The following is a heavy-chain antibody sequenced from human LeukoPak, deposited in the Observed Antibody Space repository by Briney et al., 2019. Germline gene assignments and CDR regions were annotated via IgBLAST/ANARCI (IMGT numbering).Heavy chain of an antibody. J-gene: IGHJ6*04. V-gene: IGHV3-48*03. CDR1: GFTFSSYE. Sequence: GGSLRLSCAASGFTFSSYEMNWVRQAPGKGLEWVSYISSSGSTIYYADSVKGRFTISRGNAKNSLYLQMNSLRAEDTAVYYCASPISGYALYYGMDVWGKGTTVTVSS. D-gene: IGHD5-12*01. CDR2: ISSSGSTI. CDR3: ASPISGYALYYGMDV.